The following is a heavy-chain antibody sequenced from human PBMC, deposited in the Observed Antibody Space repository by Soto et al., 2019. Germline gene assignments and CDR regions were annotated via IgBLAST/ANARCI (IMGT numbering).Heavy chain of an antibody. CDR3: ARQNYGDYGGLDY. V-gene: IGHV3-23*01. J-gene: IGHJ4*02. Sequence: EVQLLESGGGLVQPGGSLRLSCAASGFTFSSYAMSWVRQAPGKGLEWVSAISGSGGSTYYADSVKGRFTISRDNSKNTLYVQMNSLRAEDTAVYYCARQNYGDYGGLDYWGQGTLVTGSS. CDR2: ISGSGGST. CDR1: GFTFSSYA. D-gene: IGHD4-17*01.